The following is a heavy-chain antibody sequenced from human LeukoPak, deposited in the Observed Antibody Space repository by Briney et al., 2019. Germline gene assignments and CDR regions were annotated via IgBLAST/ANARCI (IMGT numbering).Heavy chain of an antibody. D-gene: IGHD7-27*01. Sequence: PGGSLRLSCAASGFTLSSYAMSWVRQAPGKGLEWVSAISGSGGSTYYADSVKGRFTISRDNSKNTLYLQMNSLRAEDTAAYYCAKDDTGDARFDYWGQGTLVTVSS. CDR3: AKDDTGDARFDY. J-gene: IGHJ4*02. CDR2: ISGSGGST. CDR1: GFTLSSYA. V-gene: IGHV3-23*01.